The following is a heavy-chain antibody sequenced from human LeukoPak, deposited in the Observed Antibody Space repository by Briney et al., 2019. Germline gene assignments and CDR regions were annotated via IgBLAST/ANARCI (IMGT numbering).Heavy chain of an antibody. J-gene: IGHJ1*01. V-gene: IGHV3-64D*09. CDR3: YTAAVC. CDR1: GFTFSSYA. D-gene: IGHD6-13*01. Sequence: QPGGSLRLSCAASGFTFSSYAMHWVRQAPGKRLEHVSAISPNGDSTYYADSVKGRFTISRDNSKNTLYLQMSSLRAEDTALYYCYTAAVCWGQGTLVTVSS. CDR2: ISPNGDST.